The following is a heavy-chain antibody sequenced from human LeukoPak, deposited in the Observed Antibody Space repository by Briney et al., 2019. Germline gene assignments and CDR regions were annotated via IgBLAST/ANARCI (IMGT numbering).Heavy chain of an antibody. CDR2: ISYDETNK. J-gene: IGHJ4*02. Sequence: PGRSLRLSCAASGFTFTNYAMHWVRQAPGKGLEWVAVISYDETNKYYEDSVKGRFTISRDNAKNSLYLQMNSLRAEDTAVYYCARILPYYYDSSGSTGDYWGQGTLVTVSS. CDR1: GFTFTNYA. V-gene: IGHV3-30*04. CDR3: ARILPYYYDSSGSTGDY. D-gene: IGHD3-22*01.